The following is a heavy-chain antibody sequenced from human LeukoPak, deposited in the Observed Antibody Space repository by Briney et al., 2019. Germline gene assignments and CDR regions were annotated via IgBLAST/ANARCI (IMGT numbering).Heavy chain of an antibody. Sequence: SSETLSLTCAVYGGSFSGYYWSWIRQPPGKGLEWIGEINHSGSTNYNPSLKSRVTISVDTSKNQLSLKLSSVTAADTAVYYCARGGGSSWYRWFDPWGQGTLVTVSS. D-gene: IGHD6-13*01. CDR2: INHSGST. CDR3: ARGGGSSWYRWFDP. V-gene: IGHV4-34*01. J-gene: IGHJ5*02. CDR1: GGSFSGYY.